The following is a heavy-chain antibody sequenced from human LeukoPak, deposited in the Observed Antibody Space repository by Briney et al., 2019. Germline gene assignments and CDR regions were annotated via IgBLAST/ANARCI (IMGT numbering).Heavy chain of an antibody. D-gene: IGHD6-13*01. CDR2: ISGSGGST. Sequence: GGSLRLSCAASGFTFSGYAMSWVHQAPGKGLEWVSAISGSGGSTYYADSVKGRFTISRDNSKNTLYLQMNSLRAEDTAVYYCAKDSAAAGTGYYFDYWGQGTLVTVSS. CDR1: GFTFSGYA. V-gene: IGHV3-23*01. CDR3: AKDSAAAGTGYYFDY. J-gene: IGHJ4*02.